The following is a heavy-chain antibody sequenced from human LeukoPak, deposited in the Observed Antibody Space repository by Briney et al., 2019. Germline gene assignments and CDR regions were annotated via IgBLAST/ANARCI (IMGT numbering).Heavy chain of an antibody. CDR1: GGSISSYY. D-gene: IGHD1-26*01. V-gene: IGHV4-59*08. CDR3: ARPRYPNGRDAFDI. J-gene: IGHJ3*02. Sequence: SETLSLTCTVSGGSISSYYWSWIRQPPGKGLEWIGYIYYSGSTNYNPSLKSRVTISVDTSKNQFSLKLSSVTAADTAVYYCARPRYPNGRDAFDIWGQGQWSPSLQ. CDR2: IYYSGST.